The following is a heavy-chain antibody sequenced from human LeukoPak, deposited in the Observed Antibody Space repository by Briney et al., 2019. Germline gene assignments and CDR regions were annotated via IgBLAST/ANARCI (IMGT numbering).Heavy chain of an antibody. J-gene: IGHJ4*02. CDR2: INPNSGVT. CDR3: AREALTATTGFDY. CDR1: GYTFTGYY. Sequence: GASVKVSCKASGYTFTGYYMHWVRQAPGQGLGWMGWINPNSGVTNYAQNFQGRVTMTRDTSISTAYMELSRLRSDDTAVYYCAREALTATTGFDYWGQGTLVTVSS. D-gene: IGHD1-7*01. V-gene: IGHV1-2*02.